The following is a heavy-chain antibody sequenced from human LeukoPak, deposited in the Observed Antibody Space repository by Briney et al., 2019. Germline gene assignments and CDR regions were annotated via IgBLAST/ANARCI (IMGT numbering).Heavy chain of an antibody. V-gene: IGHV3-23*01. D-gene: IGHD3-16*01. CDR2: ISGSGGST. CDR1: GFTISSYA. CDR3: AKASWVSSTDAVR. J-gene: IGHJ4*02. Sequence: PGGSQRLSCAASGFTISSYAMSWVRQAPGKGLEWVSAISGSGGSTYYADSVKGRFTLSSDSSRNTVYFQLNNLRVEDTAIYYCAKASWVSSTDAVRWGQGTLVTVSS.